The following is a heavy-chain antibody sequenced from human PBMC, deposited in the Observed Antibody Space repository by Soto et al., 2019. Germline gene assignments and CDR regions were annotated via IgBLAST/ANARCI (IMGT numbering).Heavy chain of an antibody. CDR2: ISAYNGNT. Sequence: ASVKVSCKASGYTFTSYGISWVRQAPGQGLEWMGWISAYNGNTNYAQKLQGRVTMTTDTSTSTAYMELRSLRSDDTAVYYCARPVYGDYPYYYYYYYMDVWGKGTTVTVSS. CDR1: GYTFTSYG. CDR3: ARPVYGDYPYYYYYYYMDV. J-gene: IGHJ6*03. D-gene: IGHD4-17*01. V-gene: IGHV1-18*01.